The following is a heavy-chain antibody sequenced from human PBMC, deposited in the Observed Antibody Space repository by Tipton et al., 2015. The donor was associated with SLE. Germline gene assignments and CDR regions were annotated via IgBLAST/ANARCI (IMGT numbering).Heavy chain of an antibody. D-gene: IGHD3-16*02. CDR3: ARDQTRYYDYVWGSYPPGLDV. CDR1: GGSISSYY. CDR2: IYYSGST. Sequence: LRLSCTVSGGSISSYYWSWIRQPPGKGLEWIGYIYYSGSTNYNPSLKSRVTISVDTSKNQFSLKLSSVTAADTAVYYCARDQTRYYDYVWGSYPPGLDVWGQGTTVTVSS. V-gene: IGHV4-59*01. J-gene: IGHJ6*02.